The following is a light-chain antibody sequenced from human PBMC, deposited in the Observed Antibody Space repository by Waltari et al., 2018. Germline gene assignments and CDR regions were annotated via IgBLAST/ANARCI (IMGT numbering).Light chain of an antibody. V-gene: IGKV1-33*01. CDR3: QQYDNLSLT. J-gene: IGKJ4*01. CDR1: QDISNY. Sequence: DIQMTQSPSSLSASVGDSVTITCQASQDISNYLNWYQQKPGKAPKLLIYDASNLETGVPSRFSGSGSGTDFTFTISSLQPEDIATYYCQQYDNLSLTFGGGTKVEIK. CDR2: DAS.